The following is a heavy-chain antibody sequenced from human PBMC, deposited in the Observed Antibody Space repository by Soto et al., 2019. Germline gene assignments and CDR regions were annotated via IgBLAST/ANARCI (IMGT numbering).Heavy chain of an antibody. Sequence: GASVKVSCKASGGTFSSYTISWVRQAPGQGLEWMGRIIPILGIANYAQKFQGRVTITADKSTSTAYMELSSLRSEDTAVYYCARVHTGDYDYIWGSSRYLGTENWFDPWGQGTLVTVFS. D-gene: IGHD3-16*02. CDR3: ARVHTGDYDYIWGSSRYLGTENWFDP. J-gene: IGHJ5*02. V-gene: IGHV1-69*02. CDR2: IIPILGIA. CDR1: GGTFSSYT.